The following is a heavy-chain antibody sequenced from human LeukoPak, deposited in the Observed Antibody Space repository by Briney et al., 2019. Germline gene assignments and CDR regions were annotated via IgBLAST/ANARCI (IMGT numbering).Heavy chain of an antibody. V-gene: IGHV3-30*03. J-gene: IGHJ3*02. Sequence: GGSLRLSCAASGFTFDDYAMHWVRQAPGKGLEWVAVISYDGSNKYYADSVKGRFTISRDNSKNTLYLQMNSLRAEDTAVYYCAILTMIASSGLDAFDIWGQGTMVTVSS. CDR2: ISYDGSNK. D-gene: IGHD3-22*01. CDR1: GFTFDDYA. CDR3: AILTMIASSGLDAFDI.